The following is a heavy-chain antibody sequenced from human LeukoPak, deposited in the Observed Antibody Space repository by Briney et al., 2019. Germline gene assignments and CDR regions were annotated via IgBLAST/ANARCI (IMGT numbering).Heavy chain of an antibody. J-gene: IGHJ4*02. CDR3: TYYDSSGYYYGRLRY. CDR1: GFTFRNHA. Sequence: GGSLRLSCVASGFTFRNHAMGWVHQTPGKGLEWVSSMSAGGDITHYADSVKGRITISRDNSKNTLYLLMNSLRPEDTAVYFCTYYDSSGYYYGRLRYWGQGTPVTVSS. CDR2: MSAGGDIT. V-gene: IGHV3-23*01. D-gene: IGHD3-22*01.